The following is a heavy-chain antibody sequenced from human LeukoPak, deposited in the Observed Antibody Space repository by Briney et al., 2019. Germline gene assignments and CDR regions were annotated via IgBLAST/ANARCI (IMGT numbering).Heavy chain of an antibody. CDR1: GRTFSSYT. J-gene: IGHJ4*02. D-gene: IGHD3-16*02. V-gene: IGHV1-69*13. CDR3: PIGIMITFGGIIVPSHFDY. CDR2: IIPIFGIT. Sequence: GASVKVSCKASGRTFSSYTISWVRQAPGQGLEWMGGIIPIFGITNYAEKFEGRVTITADESTSTAYGELGRVSCEDTAMYYCPIGIMITFGGIIVPSHFDYWGQGTLVTVSS.